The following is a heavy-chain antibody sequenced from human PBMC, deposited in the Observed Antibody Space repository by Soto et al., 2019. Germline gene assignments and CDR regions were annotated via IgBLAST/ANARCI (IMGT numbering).Heavy chain of an antibody. V-gene: IGHV1-18*01. Sequence: ASVKVSCKASGYTFTSYGISWVRQAPGQGLEWMGWISAYNGNTNYAQKLQGRVTMTTDTSTSTAYMELRSLRSDDTAVYYCARGVSILDSLLTDDYWGQGTLVTVSS. CDR3: ARGVSILDSLLTDDY. D-gene: IGHD3-3*02. CDR2: ISAYNGNT. CDR1: GYTFTSYG. J-gene: IGHJ4*02.